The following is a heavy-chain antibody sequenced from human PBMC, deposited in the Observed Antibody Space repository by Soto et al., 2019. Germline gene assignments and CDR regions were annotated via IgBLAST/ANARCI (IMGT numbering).Heavy chain of an antibody. Sequence: SVKVSCKGSGCAFTNYSLNWVRHAPGQGLEWLGGSIPLHNTSNYSLTFLGRSSVTADILTSTVYMFLSGLKSDDTATYYCASWSNWNSLYYHCMEGWGQGTMVSVSS. V-gene: IGHV1-69*08. CDR2: SIPLHNTS. J-gene: IGHJ6*01. CDR1: GCAFTNYS. D-gene: IGHD1-7*01. CDR3: ASWSNWNSLYYHCMEG.